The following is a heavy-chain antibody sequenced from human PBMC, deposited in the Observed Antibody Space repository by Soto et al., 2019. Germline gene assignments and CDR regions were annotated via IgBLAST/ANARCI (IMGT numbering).Heavy chain of an antibody. CDR2: IRSKANSYAT. Sequence: EVQLVESGGGLVQPGGSLKLSCAASGFTFSGSAMHWVRQASGKGLEWVGRIRSKANSYATAYAASVKGRFTISRDDSKNTAYLQMNSLNTEDTAVYYCTRNSLPNRDYYYYYYMDVWGKGTTVTVSS. V-gene: IGHV3-73*01. J-gene: IGHJ6*03. CDR1: GFTFSGSA. CDR3: TRNSLPNRDYYYYYYMDV. D-gene: IGHD2-15*01.